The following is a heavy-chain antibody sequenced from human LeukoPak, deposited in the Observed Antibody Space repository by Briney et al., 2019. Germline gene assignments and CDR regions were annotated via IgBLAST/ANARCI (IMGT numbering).Heavy chain of an antibody. CDR2: IRYDGSNK. Sequence: GGSLRLSCAASGFTFSSYGMHWVRQAPGKGLEWVAFIRYDGSNKYYADSVKGRFTISRDNSKNTLYLQMNSLRADDTAVYYCAKGSTVFGVVIRTYLDYWGQGTLVTVSS. CDR1: GFTFSSYG. V-gene: IGHV3-30*02. CDR3: AKGSTVFGVVIRTYLDY. J-gene: IGHJ4*02. D-gene: IGHD3-3*01.